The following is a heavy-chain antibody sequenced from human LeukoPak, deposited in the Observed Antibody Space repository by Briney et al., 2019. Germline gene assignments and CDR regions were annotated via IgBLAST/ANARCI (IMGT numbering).Heavy chain of an antibody. CDR1: GFTFDDYA. CDR3: ARGDSSGYYL. CDR2: ISWNSGSI. V-gene: IGHV3-9*01. Sequence: GGSLRLSCAASGFTFDDYAMHWVRQAPGKGLEWVSGISWNSGSIGYADSVKGRFTISRDNAKNSLYLQMNSLRAEDTAVYYCARGDSSGYYLWGQGTLVTVSS. D-gene: IGHD3-22*01. J-gene: IGHJ4*02.